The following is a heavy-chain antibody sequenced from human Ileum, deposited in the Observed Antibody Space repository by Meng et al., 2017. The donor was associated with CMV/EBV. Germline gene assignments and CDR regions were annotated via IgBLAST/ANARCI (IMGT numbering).Heavy chain of an antibody. V-gene: IGHV3-7*01. J-gene: IGHJ4*02. Sequence: GESLKISCAASGFAFRNYWMTWVRQAPGKGLEWVANIREDESEKYYVDSVKGRFTISRDNAEKSLDLQMNSLRAEDTAVYYCASTLTLDYWGQGAPVTVSS. CDR1: GFAFRNYW. CDR3: ASTLTLDY. CDR2: IREDESEK.